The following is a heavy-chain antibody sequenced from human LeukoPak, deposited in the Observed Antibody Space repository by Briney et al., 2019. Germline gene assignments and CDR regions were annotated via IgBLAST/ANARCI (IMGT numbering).Heavy chain of an antibody. D-gene: IGHD3-9*01. Sequence: SQTLSLTCTVSGGSISSGSYYWSWIRQPAGKGLEWIGRIYTSGSTNYNPSLKSRVTISVDTSKNQFSLKLSSVTAADTAVYYCARDCGYDILTGYYPGYGFDPWGQGTLVTVSS. J-gene: IGHJ5*02. CDR3: ARDCGYDILTGYYPGYGFDP. CDR1: GGSISSGSYY. CDR2: IYTSGST. V-gene: IGHV4-61*02.